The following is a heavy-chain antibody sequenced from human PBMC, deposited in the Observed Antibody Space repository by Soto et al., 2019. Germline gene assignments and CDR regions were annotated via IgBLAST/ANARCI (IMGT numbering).Heavy chain of an antibody. V-gene: IGHV1-24*01. CDR1: GYTLTELS. CDR2: FDPEDGET. Sequence: ASVKVSCKASGYTLTELSMHWVRQAPGKGLEWMGGFDPEDGETIYAQKFQGRVTMTEDTSTDTAYMELSSLRSEDTAVYYCATAVGYCSSTSCSLHYFDYWGQGTLVTVSS. D-gene: IGHD2-2*01. J-gene: IGHJ4*02. CDR3: ATAVGYCSSTSCSLHYFDY.